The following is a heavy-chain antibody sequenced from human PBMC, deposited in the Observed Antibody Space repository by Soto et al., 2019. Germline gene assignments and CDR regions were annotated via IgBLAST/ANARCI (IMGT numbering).Heavy chain of an antibody. D-gene: IGHD2-2*01. Sequence: ASVKVSCKASGYTFTSYYMHWVRQAPGQGLEWMGIINPSGGSTSYAQKFQGRVTMTRDTSTSTVYMELSSLRSEDTAVYYCARVLCSSTSCYARFDPWGQGTLVTVSS. CDR3: ARVLCSSTSCYARFDP. CDR1: GYTFTSYY. V-gene: IGHV1-46*03. J-gene: IGHJ5*02. CDR2: INPSGGST.